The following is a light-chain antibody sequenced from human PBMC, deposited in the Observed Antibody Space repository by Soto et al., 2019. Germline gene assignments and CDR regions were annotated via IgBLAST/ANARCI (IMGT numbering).Light chain of an antibody. Sequence: QMTQSTSTLSASVGDRVTITCRASQSISSWLAWYQQKPGKAPKLLIYKASSLERGVPSRFRGSGSGTEFTLTISSLQPDDFATYYCQQYNSYPWTFGQGTKVDVK. V-gene: IGKV1-5*03. J-gene: IGKJ1*01. CDR2: KAS. CDR1: QSISSW. CDR3: QQYNSYPWT.